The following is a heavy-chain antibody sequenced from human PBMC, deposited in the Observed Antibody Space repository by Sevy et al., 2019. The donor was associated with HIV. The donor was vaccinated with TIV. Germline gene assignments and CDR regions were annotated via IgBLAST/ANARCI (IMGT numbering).Heavy chain of an antibody. J-gene: IGHJ4*02. CDR2: IRRNSHEPYGGTT. Sequence: GGSLRLSCTSSGFTFGDYAMSWFRQAPGKGLEWVAFIRRNSHEPYGGTTEYAASVKGRFTISRDDSKDIAYLQMNSLKTEDTAVSYCTRALATADTPEYYFDYWGQGILVTVSS. D-gene: IGHD5-12*01. CDR1: GFTFGDYA. V-gene: IGHV3-49*03. CDR3: TRALATADTPEYYFDY.